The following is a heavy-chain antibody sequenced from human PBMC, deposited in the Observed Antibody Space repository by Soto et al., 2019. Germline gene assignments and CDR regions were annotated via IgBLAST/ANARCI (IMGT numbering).Heavy chain of an antibody. CDR2: IYYIGST. CDR3: AGVGAAAGKYYYYGMDV. Sequence: QVQLQESGPGLVKPSQTLSLTCTVSGGSISRGGYYWSWIRQHPGKGLEWIGYIYYIGSTYYHPSLKSRVTISVDTSKNQFSRKLSSVTAADTAVYYCAGVGAAAGKYYYYGMDVWGQGTTVTVSS. J-gene: IGHJ6*02. D-gene: IGHD6-13*01. CDR1: GGSISRGGYY. V-gene: IGHV4-31*03.